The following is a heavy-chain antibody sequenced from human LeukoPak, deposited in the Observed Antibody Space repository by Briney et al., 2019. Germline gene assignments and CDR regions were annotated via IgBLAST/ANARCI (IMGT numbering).Heavy chain of an antibody. V-gene: IGHV3-21*01. CDR3: ARDAGHYDILTGYSPYFDY. CDR1: GFTFSSYS. D-gene: IGHD3-9*01. J-gene: IGHJ4*02. Sequence: GGSLRLSCAASGFTFSSYSMNWVRQAPGKGLEWVSSISSSSSYIYYADSVKGRFTISRDNAKNSLYLQMNSLRAEDTAVYYCARDAGHYDILTGYSPYFDYWGQGTLVTVSS. CDR2: ISSSSSYI.